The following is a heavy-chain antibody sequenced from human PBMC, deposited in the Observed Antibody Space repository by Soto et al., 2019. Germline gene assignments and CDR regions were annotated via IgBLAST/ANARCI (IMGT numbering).Heavy chain of an antibody. CDR2: ISYSGTT. CDR3: ARDLWGYCGTDCHPLDV. D-gene: IGHD2-21*02. J-gene: IGHJ6*02. V-gene: IGHV4-30-4*01. Sequence: SVTLSLACTICGGSIGSGNCYWSWVRQPPGKGLEWIGFISYSGTTHYSASLRSRVSISVDTSKNQFSLDLSSVTAADTAVYYCARDLWGYCGTDCHPLDVWGQGTTVT. CDR1: GGSIGSGNCY.